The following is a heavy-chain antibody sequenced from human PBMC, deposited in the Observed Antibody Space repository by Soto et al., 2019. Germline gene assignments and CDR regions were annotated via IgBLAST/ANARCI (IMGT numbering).Heavy chain of an antibody. CDR1: GFTFSSYA. V-gene: IGHV3-23*01. D-gene: IGHD4-4*01. Sequence: EVQLLESGGGLVQPGGSLRLSCAASGFTFSSYAMSWVRQAPGKGLEWVSAISGSGGSTYYADSVKGRFTISRDNSKNTLYLQMNSLRAEDTAVYYCAKSHEHYSNYYYYGMDVWGQGTTVTVSS. CDR2: ISGSGGST. J-gene: IGHJ6*02. CDR3: AKSHEHYSNYYYYGMDV.